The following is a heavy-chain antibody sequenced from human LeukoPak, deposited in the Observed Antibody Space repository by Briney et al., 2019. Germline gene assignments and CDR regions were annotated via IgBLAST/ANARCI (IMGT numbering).Heavy chain of an antibody. V-gene: IGHV3-7*01. J-gene: IGHJ4*02. CDR1: GFTFSSYW. D-gene: IGHD5-24*01. Sequence: GGSLRLSCAASGFTFSSYWMNWVRQAPGKGLEWVANIKQDGSEKYHVDSVKGRFTISRDNAKNSLYLQMNSLRAEDTAVYYCARDGSRDGYAGFDYWGQGTLVTVSS. CDR2: IKQDGSEK. CDR3: ARDGSRDGYAGFDY.